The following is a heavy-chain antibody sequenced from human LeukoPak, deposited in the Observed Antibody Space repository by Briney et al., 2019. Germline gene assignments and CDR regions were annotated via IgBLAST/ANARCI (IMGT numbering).Heavy chain of an antibody. V-gene: IGHV5-51*01. D-gene: IGHD3-10*01. Sequence: GESLKISWKGSGYSFTSYWIGWVRQMPGKGLEWMGIIYPGDSDTRYSPSFQGQVTISADKSISTAYLQWSSLKASDTAMYYCARHKGTMVRGSLTQYYYYMDVWGKGTTVTVSS. CDR3: ARHKGTMVRGSLTQYYYYMDV. CDR2: IYPGDSDT. J-gene: IGHJ6*03. CDR1: GYSFTSYW.